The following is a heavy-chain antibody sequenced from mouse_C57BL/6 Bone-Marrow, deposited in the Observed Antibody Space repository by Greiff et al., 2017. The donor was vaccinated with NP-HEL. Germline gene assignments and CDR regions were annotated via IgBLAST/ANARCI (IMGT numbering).Heavy chain of an antibody. CDR3: ARVLYYGNRFDY. D-gene: IGHD2-1*01. J-gene: IGHJ2*01. CDR2: INPSSGYT. Sequence: QVQLQQSGAELARPGASVKMSCKASGYTFTSYTMHWVKQRPGQGLEWIGYINPSSGYTKYNQKFKDKATLTADKSSSSAYMQLSSLTSEDSAVYYCARVLYYGNRFDYWGQGTTLSDSS. CDR1: GYTFTSYT. V-gene: IGHV1-4*01.